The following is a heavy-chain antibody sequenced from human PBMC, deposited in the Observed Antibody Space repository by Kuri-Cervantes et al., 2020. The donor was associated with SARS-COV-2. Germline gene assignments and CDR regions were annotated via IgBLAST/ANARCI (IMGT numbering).Heavy chain of an antibody. D-gene: IGHD3-22*01. V-gene: IGHV4-59*11. J-gene: IGHJ6*02. Sequence: SETLSLTCTVSSGSISPHYWSWIRQPPGKGLEWIGYIHYSGSTNYNPSLKSRVTISVDTSKNQFSLKLSSVTAADTAVYYCARAITMIVASMDVWGQGTTVTVSS. CDR2: IHYSGST. CDR3: ARAITMIVASMDV. CDR1: SGSISPHY.